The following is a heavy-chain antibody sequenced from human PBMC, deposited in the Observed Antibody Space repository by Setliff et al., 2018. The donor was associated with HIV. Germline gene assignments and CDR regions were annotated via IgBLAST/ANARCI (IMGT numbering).Heavy chain of an antibody. CDR1: GYTFSTYG. CDR3: ARDPIERIAAAPDAFDI. CDR2: ISADNGDT. J-gene: IGHJ3*02. V-gene: IGHV1-18*01. D-gene: IGHD6-13*01. Sequence: ASVKVSCKASGYTFSTYGISWVRQAPGQGLEWMGWISADNGDTNYAQKLQGRVTMTTDTSTSTAYMELRSLRSDDTAVYYCARDPIERIAAAPDAFDIWGQGTMVTVSS.